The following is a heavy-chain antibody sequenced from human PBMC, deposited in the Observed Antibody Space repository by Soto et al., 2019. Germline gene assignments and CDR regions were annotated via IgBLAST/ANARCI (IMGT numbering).Heavy chain of an antibody. J-gene: IGHJ5*02. Sequence: PSETLSLTCTVSGGSISSSSYYWGWIRQPPGKGLEWIGSIYYSGSTYYNPSLKSRVTISVDTSKNSLYLQMNSLRDEDTAVYYCATPAGPLYYYGSGSFNWFDPWGQGTLVTVSS. CDR1: GGSISSSSYY. CDR3: ATPAGPLYYYGSGSFNWFDP. V-gene: IGHV4-39*01. CDR2: IYYSGST. D-gene: IGHD3-10*01.